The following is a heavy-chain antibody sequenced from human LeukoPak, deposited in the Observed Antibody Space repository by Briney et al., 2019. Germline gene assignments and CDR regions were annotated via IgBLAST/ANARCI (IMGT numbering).Heavy chain of an antibody. CDR2: LSRGDNDI. V-gene: IGHV3-21*01. D-gene: IGHD3-3*01. CDR1: EFNFFNFG. J-gene: IGHJ6*03. CDR3: AREDFRSGYYMSSDYYYLDV. Sequence: GGSLRLSCVASEFNFFNFGVTWVRHVPGRGLELVSSLSRGDNDIHYADSVRGRFTISRDNAQNSVYLHMKNLRAEDTAIYYCAREDFRSGYYMSSDYYYLDVWGKGTTVTVSS.